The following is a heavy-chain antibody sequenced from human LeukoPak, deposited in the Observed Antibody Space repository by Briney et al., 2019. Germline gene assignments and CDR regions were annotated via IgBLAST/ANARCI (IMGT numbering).Heavy chain of an antibody. V-gene: IGHV1-2*02. CDR3: ARGSAVSCSSTSCHAPLDY. CDR2: INPNSGAT. J-gene: IGHJ4*02. CDR1: GYTFTDYY. Sequence: ASVTVSCKASGYTFTDYYIIWMRQAPGRGLEYMGWINPNSGATRNGQNFQGRITMTRDTSVSTAYMDLGTLSSDDAAIYFCARGSAVSCSSTSCHAPLDYWGQGTLVTVSS. D-gene: IGHD2-2*01.